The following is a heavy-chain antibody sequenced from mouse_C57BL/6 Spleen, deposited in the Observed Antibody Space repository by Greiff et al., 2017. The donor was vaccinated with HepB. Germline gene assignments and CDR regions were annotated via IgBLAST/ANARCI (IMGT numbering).Heavy chain of an antibody. CDR2: LDPASGNT. V-gene: IGHV14-3*01. Sequence: VQLQQSVAELVRPGTSVELSCSAPGFNFKNTYLHWVTQRPEQGLEWIGRLDPASGNTKYAPKFQGKATITADTSSNTAYLQLSSLTTEDTASYYCAGCDRGAFWGQGTLVTVSA. CDR3: AGCDRGAF. D-gene: IGHD3-3*01. J-gene: IGHJ3*01. CDR1: GFNFKNTY.